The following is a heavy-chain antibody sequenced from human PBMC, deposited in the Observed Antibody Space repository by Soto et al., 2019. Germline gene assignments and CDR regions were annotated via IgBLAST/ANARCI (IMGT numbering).Heavy chain of an antibody. CDR3: AKVRDSSGYYPPHFDY. CDR1: GFTFSSYG. V-gene: IGHV3-30*18. CDR2: ISYDGSNK. Sequence: QVQLVESGGGVVQPGRSLRLSCAASGFTFSSYGMHWVRQAPGKGLEWVAVISYDGSNKYYADSVKGRITISRDNSKNMLYLQMNSLKAEDTAVYYCAKVRDSSGYYPPHFDYWGQGTLVTVSS. J-gene: IGHJ4*02. D-gene: IGHD3-22*01.